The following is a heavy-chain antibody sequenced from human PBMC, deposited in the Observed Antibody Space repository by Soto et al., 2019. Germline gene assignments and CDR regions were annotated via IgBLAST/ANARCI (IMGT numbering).Heavy chain of an antibody. Sequence: QVQLVQSGAEVKKPGSSVKVSCEASGGTFSSYSFSWVRQAPGQGLEWMGRVIPILGMANYAQKFQGRVTITADKSPSTVYMELGSLRSEDTAVYYCARGGAVVVPGAVDRHNWFDPWGQGTLVTVSS. CDR3: ARGGAVVVPGAVDRHNWFDP. CDR2: VIPILGMA. J-gene: IGHJ5*02. V-gene: IGHV1-69*02. D-gene: IGHD2-2*01. CDR1: GGTFSSYS.